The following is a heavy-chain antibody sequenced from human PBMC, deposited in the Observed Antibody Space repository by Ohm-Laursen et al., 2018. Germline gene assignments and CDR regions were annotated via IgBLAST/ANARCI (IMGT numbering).Heavy chain of an antibody. CDR1: GGSISSGAYC. CDR2: IYHSGST. CDR3: ARQISIAARTYYYYGMDV. Sequence: TLSLTCTVSGGSISSGAYCWSWIRQHPGKDLEWIGYIYHSGSTYYNPSLKSRVTISVDTSKNQFSLKLSSVTAADTAVYYCARQISIAARTYYYYGMDVWGQGTTVTVSS. J-gene: IGHJ6*02. D-gene: IGHD6-6*01. V-gene: IGHV4-31*03.